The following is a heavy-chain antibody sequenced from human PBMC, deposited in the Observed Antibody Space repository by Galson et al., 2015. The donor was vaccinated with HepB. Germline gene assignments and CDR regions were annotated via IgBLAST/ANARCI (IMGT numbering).Heavy chain of an antibody. Sequence: SLRLSCAASGFSFSDYAMVWVRQAPGKGLEYVSAITDSGDNAIYTHSVRGRFTMSRDNSRNTLYLEMNSLGADDTAVYYCAKGTLRWCTPNGPSYPLDSWGQGTLVTVSS. CDR2: ITDSGDNA. J-gene: IGHJ4*02. D-gene: IGHD2-8*01. CDR3: AKGTLRWCTPNGPSYPLDS. V-gene: IGHV3-23*01. CDR1: GFSFSDYA.